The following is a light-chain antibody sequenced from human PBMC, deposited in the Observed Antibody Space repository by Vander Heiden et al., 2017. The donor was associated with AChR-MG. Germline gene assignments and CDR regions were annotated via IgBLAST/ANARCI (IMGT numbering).Light chain of an antibody. CDR1: SSDVGGSNY. Sequence: QSALTQPAFVSGYPGQPTTISCPGISSDVGGSNYVAWYQQHPGKAPKLMIYDVSNRPSGVSNRFSGSKSGNTASLTISGLQAEDEADYYCSSYTSSSTLVVFGGGTKLTVL. J-gene: IGLJ2*01. CDR2: DVS. CDR3: SSYTSSSTLVV. V-gene: IGLV2-14*03.